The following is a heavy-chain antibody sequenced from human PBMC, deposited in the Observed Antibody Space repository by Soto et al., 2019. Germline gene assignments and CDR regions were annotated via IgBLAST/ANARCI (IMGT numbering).Heavy chain of an antibody. V-gene: IGHV3-23*01. CDR3: AKGGLEATHGTCDN. CDR1: GFTFSTYS. D-gene: IGHD3-16*01. J-gene: IGHJ4*02. Sequence: PGGSLRLSCVVSGFTFSTYSMSWVRQAPGKGLEWVSSISSTGRSTFYTDSVRGRFSISRDPSRNTLYLQMDDLRAEDTALYFWAKGGLEATHGTCDNLGQGTLVTVSS. CDR2: ISSTGRST.